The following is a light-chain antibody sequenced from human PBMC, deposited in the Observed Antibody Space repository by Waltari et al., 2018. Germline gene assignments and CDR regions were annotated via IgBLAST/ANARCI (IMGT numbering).Light chain of an antibody. J-gene: IGLJ3*02. CDR3: CSYAGSITFWV. CDR1: SSDVGGSTY. Sequence: QSALTQPRSVSGSPGQSVTISCTGTSSDVGGSTYVSWYQHHPGKAPKLIIYDVTQRPSGVPDRFSASKSDNTASLTISGLQAEDEADYYCCSYAGSITFWVFGGGTKLTVL. CDR2: DVT. V-gene: IGLV2-11*01.